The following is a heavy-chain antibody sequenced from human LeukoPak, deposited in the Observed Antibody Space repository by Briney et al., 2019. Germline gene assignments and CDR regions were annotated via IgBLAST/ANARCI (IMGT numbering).Heavy chain of an antibody. J-gene: IGHJ4*02. CDR1: GGSISSYY. V-gene: IGHV4-59*08. CDR2: IYYSGST. Sequence: SETLSLTCTVSGGSISSYYWSWIRQPPGKGLEWIGYIYYSGSTNYNPSLKSRVTISVDTSKNQFSLKLSSVTAADTAVYYCARLRVWGSYRHFDYWGQGTLVTVSS. CDR3: ARLRVWGSYRHFDY. D-gene: IGHD3-16*02.